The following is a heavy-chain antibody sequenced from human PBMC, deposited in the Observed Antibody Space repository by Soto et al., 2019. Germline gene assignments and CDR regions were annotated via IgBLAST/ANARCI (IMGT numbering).Heavy chain of an antibody. J-gene: IGHJ4*02. Sequence: QVQLVESGGGVVQPGRSQRLSCAASGFTFRSFGMHWVRQAPGKGLEWVAVISYDGGNNYYADSVKGRFSISRDNSKNTLYLQMNSLRAEDTAVYYCAKGRRTIFGVITLDYWGQGTLVTVSS. CDR1: GFTFRSFG. CDR3: AKGRRTIFGVITLDY. CDR2: ISYDGGNN. D-gene: IGHD3-3*01. V-gene: IGHV3-30*18.